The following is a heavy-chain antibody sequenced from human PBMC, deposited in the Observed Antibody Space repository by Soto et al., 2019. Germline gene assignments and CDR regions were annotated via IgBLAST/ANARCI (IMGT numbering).Heavy chain of an antibody. CDR2: IYYSGST. V-gene: IGHV4-59*01. CDR3: ASGLELRYFDYRSYYCGMDI. CDR1: GGSISSYY. D-gene: IGHD3-9*01. J-gene: IGHJ6*04. Sequence: AETLSLTCTFSGGSISSYYWSWIRQPPGKGLEWIGYIYYSGSTNYNPSLKSRVTISVDTSKNQFSLNLSSVTAADTAVYYCASGLELRYFDYRSYYCGMDIWGDGNTVAFSS.